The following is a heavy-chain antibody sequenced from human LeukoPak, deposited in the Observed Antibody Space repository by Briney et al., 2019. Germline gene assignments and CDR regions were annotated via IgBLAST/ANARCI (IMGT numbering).Heavy chain of an antibody. D-gene: IGHD3-22*01. CDR3: ARQGHYYDSSGYYTPFPFDY. V-gene: IGHV5-51*01. CDR1: GYNFSSYW. Sequence: GESLKISCKGSGYNFSSYWIGWVRQMPGKGLEWMGIIYPGDSDTRYSPSFQGQVTISAGKSINTAYLQWSSLKASDTAMYYCARQGHYYDSSGYYTPFPFDYWGQGTLVTASS. CDR2: IYPGDSDT. J-gene: IGHJ4*02.